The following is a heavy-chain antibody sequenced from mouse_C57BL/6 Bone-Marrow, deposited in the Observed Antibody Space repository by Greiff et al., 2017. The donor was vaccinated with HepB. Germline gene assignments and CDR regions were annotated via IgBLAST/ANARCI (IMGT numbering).Heavy chain of an antibody. CDR2: IRHKGNGDTT. D-gene: IGHD2-3*01. Sequence: EVMLVESGGGLVQPGGSLSLSCAASGFTFTDYYMSWVRQPPGKALEWLGFIRHKGNGDTTEYSAPVKGRFTITRDNTQNILYLQMNALRAEDNATYYCARTGYSIDYWGQGTTLTVSS. V-gene: IGHV7-3*01. CDR3: ARTGYSIDY. J-gene: IGHJ2*01. CDR1: GFTFTDYY.